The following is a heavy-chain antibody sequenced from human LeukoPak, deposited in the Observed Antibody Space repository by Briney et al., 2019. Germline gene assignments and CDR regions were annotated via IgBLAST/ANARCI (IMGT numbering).Heavy chain of an antibody. J-gene: IGHJ6*04. V-gene: IGHV1-2*02. CDR1: GYTFTGYY. CDR2: INPNSGGT. D-gene: IGHD1-26*01. CDR3: ARDRWELPLMDV. Sequence: ASVKVSCKASGYTFTGYYMHWVRQAPGQGLEWMGWINPNSGGTNYAQKFQGRVTMTRDTSISTAYMELSRLRSDDTAVYYCARDRWELPLMDVWGKGTTVTVSS.